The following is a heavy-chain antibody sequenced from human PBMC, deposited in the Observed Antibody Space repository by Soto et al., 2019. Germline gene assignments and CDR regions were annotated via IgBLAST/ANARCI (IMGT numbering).Heavy chain of an antibody. V-gene: IGHV4-39*01. CDR2: IYYSGST. J-gene: IGHJ6*02. CDR1: GGSISSSIYY. Sequence: SETLSLTCTVSGGSISSSIYYWGWIRHPPGKGLEWIGSIYYSGSTYYNPSLKSRVTISVDTSKNQFSLKLSSVTAADTAVYYCARRDSSSWYAYYYYGMDVWGQGTTVTVSS. CDR3: ARRDSSSWYAYYYYGMDV. D-gene: IGHD6-13*01.